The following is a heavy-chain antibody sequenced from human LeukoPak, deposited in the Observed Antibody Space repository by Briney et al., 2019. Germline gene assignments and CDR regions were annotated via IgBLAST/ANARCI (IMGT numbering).Heavy chain of an antibody. CDR3: AKPLLRGGLDY. V-gene: IGHV3-23*01. D-gene: IGHD2-15*01. CDR1: GFNFSSHP. J-gene: IGHJ4*02. CDR2: ISGSGGST. Sequence: GGSLRHSCAASGFNFSSHPKSWARQAPGKGLEWVSAISGSGGSTYYADSVKGRFTISRDNSKNTLYLQMNSLRAEDTAVYYCAKPLLRGGLDYWGQGTLVTVSS.